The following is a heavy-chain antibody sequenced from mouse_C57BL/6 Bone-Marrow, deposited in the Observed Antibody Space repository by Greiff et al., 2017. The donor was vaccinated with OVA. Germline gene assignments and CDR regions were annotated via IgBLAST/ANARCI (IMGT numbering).Heavy chain of an antibody. V-gene: IGHV2-4*01. Sequence: QVQLKQSGPGLVQPSQSLSITCTVSGFSLTSYGVHWVRQPPGKGLEWLGVIWSGGSTDYNAAFISRLSISKDNTKSQVFFKMNSLQADDTAIYCCAKNWDWYFDVWGTGITVTVSS. CDR1: GFSLTSYG. CDR3: AKNWDWYFDV. CDR2: IWSGGST. J-gene: IGHJ1*03. D-gene: IGHD4-1*01.